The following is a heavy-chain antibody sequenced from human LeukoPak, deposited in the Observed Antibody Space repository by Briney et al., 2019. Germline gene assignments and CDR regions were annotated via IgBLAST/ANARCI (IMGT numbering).Heavy chain of an antibody. J-gene: IGHJ4*02. V-gene: IGHV3-7*03. D-gene: IGHD2-2*01. Sequence: GGSLRLSCAASGFSLSTYWMSWVRQAPGKGPEWVANIKHDGSEKNYVDSVKGRFTISRDNATNSLYLQMNSLRAEDTAVYYCARGGWYQLPWGQGTLVTISS. CDR2: IKHDGSEK. CDR3: ARGGWYQLP. CDR1: GFSLSTYW.